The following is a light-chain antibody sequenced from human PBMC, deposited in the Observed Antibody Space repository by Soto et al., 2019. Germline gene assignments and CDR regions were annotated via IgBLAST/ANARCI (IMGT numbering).Light chain of an antibody. V-gene: IGKV3-20*01. Sequence: EIVLTQSPGTLSLSPGERATLSCRASQSVSSSYLACYQQKPGQAPRLLIYGSSSRATGIPARFSGSGSGTDFPLTISRLEREDFAVYYCQQYGSSPWTFSQATKVEIK. CDR1: QSVSSSY. CDR2: GSS. CDR3: QQYGSSPWT. J-gene: IGKJ1*01.